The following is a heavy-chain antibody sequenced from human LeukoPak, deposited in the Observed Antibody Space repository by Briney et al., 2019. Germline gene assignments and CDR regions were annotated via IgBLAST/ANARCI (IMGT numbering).Heavy chain of an antibody. J-gene: IGHJ4*02. CDR2: ISYDGSNK. V-gene: IGHV3-30*04. CDR1: GFTFSSYA. CDR3: ARGPYYYDSPDY. Sequence: GRSLRLSCAASGFTFSSYAMHWVRQAPGKGLEWVAVISYDGSNKYYADSVKGRFTISRDNSENTLYLQMNSLRAEDTAVYYCARGPYYYDSPDYWGQGNLVTVSS. D-gene: IGHD3-22*01.